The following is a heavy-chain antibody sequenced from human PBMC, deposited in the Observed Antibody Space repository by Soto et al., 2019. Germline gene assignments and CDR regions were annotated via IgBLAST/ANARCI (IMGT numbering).Heavy chain of an antibody. D-gene: IGHD3-10*01. Sequence: GGSLRLSCAAFGFTVSGKKYVAWVRQAPGKGLEWVSALYDLDGTYYADSVKGRFTTSSDSSRTTIYLQMNDLRPDDTAVYSCATWHLREHAYDIWGQGTTVTVSS. CDR1: GFTVSGKKY. CDR2: LYDLDGT. V-gene: IGHV3-53*01. J-gene: IGHJ3*02. CDR3: ATWHLREHAYDI.